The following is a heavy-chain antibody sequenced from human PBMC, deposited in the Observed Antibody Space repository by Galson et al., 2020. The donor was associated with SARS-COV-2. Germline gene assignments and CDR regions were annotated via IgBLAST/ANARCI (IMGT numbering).Heavy chain of an antibody. CDR3: AGSGYLGSGSHIDV. D-gene: IGHD3-10*01. CDR2: VSSDGNSK. Sequence: GGSLRLSCAASGFDFTSYAIHWGRQAPGKGLEYVSGVSSDGNSKYYADSVKGRFTISRDNSKNMVYLQMGSLRDEDMAIYYCAGSGYLGSGSHIDVWGRGTTVTVSS. J-gene: IGHJ6*02. V-gene: IGHV3-64*02. CDR1: GFDFTSYA.